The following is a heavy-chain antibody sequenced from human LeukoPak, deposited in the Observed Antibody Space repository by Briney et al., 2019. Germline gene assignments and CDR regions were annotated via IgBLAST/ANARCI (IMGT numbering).Heavy chain of an antibody. CDR2: IYYSGST. V-gene: IGHV4-59*08. CDR1: GGSISSYY. J-gene: IGHJ4*02. Sequence: KASETLSLTCTVSGGSISSYYWSWIRQPPGKGLEWIGYIYYSGSTNYNPSLKSRVTISVDTSKNQFSLKLSSVTAADTAVYYCARIIPYYYGSGSYFDYWGQGTLVTVSS. CDR3: ARIIPYYYGSGSYFDY. D-gene: IGHD3-10*01.